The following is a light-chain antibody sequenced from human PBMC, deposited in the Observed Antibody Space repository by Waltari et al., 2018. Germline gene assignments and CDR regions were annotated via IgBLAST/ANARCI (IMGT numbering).Light chain of an antibody. V-gene: IGKV3-15*01. CDR3: QQYNNWPPLT. Sequence: EIVMTQSPATLSVSRGERATLSCRASQSVSSNLAWYQQKPGQAPRLLIYDVSTRATGIPARFSGSGSGTEFTLTISSLQSEDFAVYYCQQYNNWPPLTFGGGTKVEIK. J-gene: IGKJ4*01. CDR1: QSVSSN. CDR2: DVS.